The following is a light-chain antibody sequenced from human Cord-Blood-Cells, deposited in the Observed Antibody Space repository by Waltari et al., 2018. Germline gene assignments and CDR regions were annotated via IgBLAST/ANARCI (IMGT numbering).Light chain of an antibody. CDR2: DVS. CDR3: SSYTSSSTVV. CDR1: SSAVGGYNY. Sequence: QPPLTQPASVSGSPGQSITISCTRPSSAVGGYNYLSWYQQHPGTAPELMIYDVSNRPSGVSNRFSGSKSGNTASLTISVLQAEDEADYYCSSYTSSSTVVFGGGTKLTVL. J-gene: IGLJ2*01. V-gene: IGLV2-14*01.